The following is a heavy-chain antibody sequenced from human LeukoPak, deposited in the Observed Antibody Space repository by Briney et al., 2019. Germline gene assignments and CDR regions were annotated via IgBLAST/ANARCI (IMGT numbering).Heavy chain of an antibody. Sequence: SETLSLTCAVYGGSFSGYYWSWIRQPPGKGLEWIGKINHSGSTNYNPSLKSRVTISVDTSKNQFSLKLSSVTAADTAMYYCARNRRQWLVSVDYWGQGTLVTVSS. V-gene: IGHV4-34*01. J-gene: IGHJ4*02. CDR1: GGSFSGYY. CDR2: INHSGST. D-gene: IGHD6-19*01. CDR3: ARNRRQWLVSVDY.